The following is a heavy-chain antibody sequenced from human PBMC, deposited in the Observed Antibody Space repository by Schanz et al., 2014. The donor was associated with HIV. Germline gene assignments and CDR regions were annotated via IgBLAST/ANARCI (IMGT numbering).Heavy chain of an antibody. CDR1: GFTFRRHG. Sequence: QVQLVESGGGVVQPGRSQRLSCAASGFTFRRHGMHWVRQAPGQGLEWLAVISYDGSNKYYADSVKGRFTISRDNSKNTLYLQMNSLRAEDTAVYHCAKDGAPSGSYSYGMDVWGQGTTVTVSS. V-gene: IGHV3-30*18. CDR3: AKDGAPSGSYSYGMDV. J-gene: IGHJ6*02. CDR2: ISYDGSNK. D-gene: IGHD3-10*01.